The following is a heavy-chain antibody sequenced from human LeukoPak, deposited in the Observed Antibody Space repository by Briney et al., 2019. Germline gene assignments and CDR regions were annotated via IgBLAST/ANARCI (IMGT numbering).Heavy chain of an antibody. Sequence: RASVKVSCKASGYTFTSYDINWVRQATGQGLEWMGWMNPNSGNTGYAQKFQGRVTMTRNTSISTAYMEVSGLRSEDTAVYYCARSSIIAAAGPYYFDYWGQGTLVTVSS. D-gene: IGHD6-13*01. CDR2: MNPNSGNT. CDR3: ARSSIIAAAGPYYFDY. J-gene: IGHJ4*02. V-gene: IGHV1-8*01. CDR1: GYTFTSYD.